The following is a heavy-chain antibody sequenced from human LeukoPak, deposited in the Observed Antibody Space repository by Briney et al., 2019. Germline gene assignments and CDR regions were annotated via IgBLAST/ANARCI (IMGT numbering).Heavy chain of an antibody. CDR2: LSGSGGDT. CDR3: AKGAPSSSSIFDF. J-gene: IGHJ4*02. V-gene: IGHV3-23*01. CDR1: GFTFGHNA. D-gene: IGHD6-6*01. Sequence: GGSLRLSCVASGFTFGHNAMARVPRAPGKRREGVSALSGSGGDTFYADSVKGRFTISRDNSKNTLYLQLSSLRPDDTAVYYCAKGAPSSSSIFDFWGPGTLVTVSS.